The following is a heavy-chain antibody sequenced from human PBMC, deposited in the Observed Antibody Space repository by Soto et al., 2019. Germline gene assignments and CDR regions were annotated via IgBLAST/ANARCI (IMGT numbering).Heavy chain of an antibody. CDR1: GGSISSGGYS. D-gene: IGHD2-15*01. CDR2: IYHSGST. Sequence: PSETLSLTCAVSGGSISSGGYSWSWIRQPPGKGLEWIGYIYHSGSTYYNPSLKSRVTISVDTSKNQFSLKLSSVTAADTAVYYCARGSVVAATLFDYRGQGTLVTVSS. J-gene: IGHJ4*02. V-gene: IGHV4-30-2*01. CDR3: ARGSVVAATLFDY.